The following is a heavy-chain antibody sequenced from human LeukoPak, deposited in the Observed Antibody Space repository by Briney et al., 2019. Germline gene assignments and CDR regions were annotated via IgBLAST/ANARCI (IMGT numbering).Heavy chain of an antibody. V-gene: IGHV3-33*01. CDR1: GFTFNSYG. CDR2: IWNDGSYK. CDR3: ARVEGVYDGY. Sequence: PGGSLRLSCAASGFTFNSYGMHWVRQAPGKGLEWVAVIWNDGSYKYYADSVKGRFTISRDNAKNSLYLQMNSLRAEDTAVYYCARVEGVYDGYWGQGTLVAVSS. D-gene: IGHD2-8*01. J-gene: IGHJ4*02.